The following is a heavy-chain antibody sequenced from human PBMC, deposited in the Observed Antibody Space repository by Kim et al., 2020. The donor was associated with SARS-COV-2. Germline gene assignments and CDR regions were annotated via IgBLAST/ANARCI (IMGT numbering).Heavy chain of an antibody. D-gene: IGHD3-10*01. CDR3: ARAGWELWFGGS. V-gene: IGHV4-4*02. J-gene: IGHJ5*02. Sequence: NYNPSLKSRVTISVDKSKNQFSLKLSSVTAADTAVYYCARAGWELWFGGSWGQGTLVTVSS.